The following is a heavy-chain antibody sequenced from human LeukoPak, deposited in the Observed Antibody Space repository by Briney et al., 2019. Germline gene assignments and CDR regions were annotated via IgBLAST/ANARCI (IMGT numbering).Heavy chain of an antibody. CDR1: GYTFTGYY. J-gene: IGHJ4*02. CDR2: INTISGGT. V-gene: IGHV1-2*02. CDR3: ARGREVAGTVGY. D-gene: IGHD6-19*01. Sequence: ASVKVSCKDSGYTFTGYYMHWVRQAPGQGLEWIGWINTISGGTNYAQKFQGRVTMTRDTSISTAYMELSRLTSDDTAVYYCARGREVAGTVGYWGQGTLVTVSS.